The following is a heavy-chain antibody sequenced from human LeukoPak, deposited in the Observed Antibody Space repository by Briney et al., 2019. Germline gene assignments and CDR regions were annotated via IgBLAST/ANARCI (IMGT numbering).Heavy chain of an antibody. D-gene: IGHD6-13*01. V-gene: IGHV4-30-4*01. CDR1: GGSISSGDYY. CDR3: ARQAEQLVLGHWFDP. Sequence: SQTLSLTCTVSGGSISSGDYYWSWIRQPPGKGLEWIGYIYYSGSTYYNPSLKSRVTISVDTSKNQFSLKLSSVTAAGTAVYYCARQAEQLVLGHWFDPWGQGTLVTVSS. J-gene: IGHJ5*02. CDR2: IYYSGST.